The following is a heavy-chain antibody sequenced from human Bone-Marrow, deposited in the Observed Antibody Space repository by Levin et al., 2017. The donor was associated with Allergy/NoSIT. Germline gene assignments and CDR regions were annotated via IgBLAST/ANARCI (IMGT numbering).Heavy chain of an antibody. V-gene: IGHV2-26*01. CDR2: IFSNDEK. Sequence: SGPTLVKPTETLTLTCTVSGFSLSNARMGVSWIRQPPGKALEWLAHIFSNDEKSYSTSLKSRLTISKDTSKSQVVLTMTNMDPVDTATYYCARSYYYDSSGYLEVVNWFDPWGQGTLVTVSS. CDR1: GFSLSNARMG. CDR3: ARSYYYDSSGYLEVVNWFDP. D-gene: IGHD3-22*01. J-gene: IGHJ5*02.